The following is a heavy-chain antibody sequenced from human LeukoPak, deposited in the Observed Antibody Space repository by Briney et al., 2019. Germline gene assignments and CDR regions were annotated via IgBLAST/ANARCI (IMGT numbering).Heavy chain of an antibody. V-gene: IGHV4-59*01. J-gene: IGHJ3*02. D-gene: IGHD3-10*01. CDR3: ARAIPPRGYAFDI. CDR1: GGSISSYY. Sequence: SETLSLTCTVSGGSISSYYWSWIRQPPGKGLEWVGYIYYSGSTNYNPSLKSRVTISVDTSKNQFSLKLSSVTAADTAVYYCARAIPPRGYAFDIWGQGTMVTVSS. CDR2: IYYSGST.